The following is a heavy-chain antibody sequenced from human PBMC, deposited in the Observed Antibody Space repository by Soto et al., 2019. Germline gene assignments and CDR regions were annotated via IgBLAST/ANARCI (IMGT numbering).Heavy chain of an antibody. D-gene: IGHD3-10*01. CDR2: FYYSGST. CDR1: ARYTSISSYY. CDR3: ASLFDYYGSGSYFSYGMDV. Sequence: PSETLCVTCILYARYTSISSYYWGWIRQPPGKPLEWIGSFYYSGSTYYNPSLKSRVTISVDTSKNQFSLKLSSVTAADTAVYYCASLFDYYGSGSYFSYGMDVWGHGTTVTVSS. J-gene: IGHJ6*02. V-gene: IGHV4-39*01.